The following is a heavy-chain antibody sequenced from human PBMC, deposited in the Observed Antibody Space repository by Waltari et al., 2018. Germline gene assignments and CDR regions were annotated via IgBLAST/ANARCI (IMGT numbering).Heavy chain of an antibody. CDR3: ATGAARRGDDYMDV. D-gene: IGHD6-6*01. J-gene: IGHJ6*03. CDR2: SYYSGST. V-gene: IGHV4-39*07. CDR1: GGSISSSSYY. Sequence: QLQLQESGPGLVKPSETLSLTCTVSGGSISSSSYYWGWIRQPPGKGLEWLGSSYYSGSTNYNPSLKSRVTITADTSTDTAYMELSSLRSEDTAVYYCATGAARRGDDYMDVWGKGTTVTVSS.